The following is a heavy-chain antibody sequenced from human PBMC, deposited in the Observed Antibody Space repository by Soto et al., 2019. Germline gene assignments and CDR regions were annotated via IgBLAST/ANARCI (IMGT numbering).Heavy chain of an antibody. V-gene: IGHV1-69*13. CDR3: ARDDPVVAATPGAFDL. CDR2: IIPIFGTA. D-gene: IGHD2-15*01. J-gene: IGHJ3*01. CDR1: GCTFSSYA. Sequence: SAKVSCKAAGCTFSSYAIGLVRQAPGQGLEWMGGIIPIFGTANYAQKFQGRVTITADESTSTAYMELSSLRSEDTAVYYCARDDPVVAATPGAFDLWAQGTMVTVSS.